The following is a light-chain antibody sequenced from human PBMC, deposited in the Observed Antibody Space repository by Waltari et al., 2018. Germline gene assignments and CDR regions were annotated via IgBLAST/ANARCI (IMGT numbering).Light chain of an antibody. CDR2: QAS. CDR3: QVYNNDMYT. CDR1: QRISTW. V-gene: IGKV1-5*03. J-gene: IGKJ2*01. Sequence: DIQMTQSPSTLSASVGDRVIITCRASQRISTWFAWYQHKPGKAPKLLISQASNLESGVPSRFSGSGAETDFTLTINSLQPDDFATYYCQVYNNDMYTFGQGTKLEIK.